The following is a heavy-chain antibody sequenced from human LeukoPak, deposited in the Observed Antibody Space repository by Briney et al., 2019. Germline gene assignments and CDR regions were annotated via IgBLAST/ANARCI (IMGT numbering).Heavy chain of an antibody. J-gene: IGHJ4*02. Sequence: KPGGSLRLSCAASGFTFSTAWMSWVRQAPGKGLEWVGRVKSKSDGGTTDYAAPVKGRFTISRDDSKNTLYLQMNSLKTEDTAVYYCAKEMGYFTNWGQGSLVTVSS. CDR2: VKSKSDGGTT. V-gene: IGHV3-15*01. CDR3: AKEMGYFTN. D-gene: IGHD2-8*01. CDR1: GFTFSTAW.